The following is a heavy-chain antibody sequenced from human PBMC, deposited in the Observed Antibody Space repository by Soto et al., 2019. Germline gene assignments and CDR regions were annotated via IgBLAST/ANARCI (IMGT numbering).Heavy chain of an antibody. V-gene: IGHV3-30*18. J-gene: IGHJ3*02. CDR2: ISYDGSNK. CDR1: GFTFSSYG. D-gene: IGHD6-19*01. CDR3: AKDQVAGHGEEDAFDI. Sequence: QVQLVESGGGVVQPGRSLRLSCAASGFTFSSYGMHWVRQAPGKGLEWVAVISYDGSNKYYEDSVKGQFTISRDNSKNSLYLQMNSLRAEDKAVYYGAKDQVAGHGEEDAFDIWGQGTMVTVSS.